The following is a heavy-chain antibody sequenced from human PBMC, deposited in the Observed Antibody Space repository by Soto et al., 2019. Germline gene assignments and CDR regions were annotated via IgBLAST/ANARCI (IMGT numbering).Heavy chain of an antibody. CDR3: ASIVEMATIAWYFDF. CDR2: ISYSGST. CDR1: GGSISSGGHY. D-gene: IGHD5-12*01. V-gene: IGHV4-31*03. J-gene: IGHJ2*01. Sequence: QVQLQESGPGLVKPSQTLSLTCTVSGGSISSGGHYWSWIRQHPGKDLEWIGFISYSGSTFYNPSLQSRVTISLDSSKNQFSLWLSSVTAADTAVYYCASIVEMATIAWYFDFWGRGTLVTVSS.